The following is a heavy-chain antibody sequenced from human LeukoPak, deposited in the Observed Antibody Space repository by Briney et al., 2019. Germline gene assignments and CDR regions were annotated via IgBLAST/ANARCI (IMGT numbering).Heavy chain of an antibody. V-gene: IGHV4-34*01. CDR1: GGSFSGYY. Sequence: SETLSLTCAVYGGSFSGYYWSWIRQPPGKGLEWIGEINHSGSTNYNPSLKSRVTISVDTSENQFSLKLSSVTAADTAVYYCARLRMVRGVNHGMDVWGKGTTVTVSS. J-gene: IGHJ6*04. CDR3: ARLRMVRGVNHGMDV. CDR2: INHSGST. D-gene: IGHD3-10*01.